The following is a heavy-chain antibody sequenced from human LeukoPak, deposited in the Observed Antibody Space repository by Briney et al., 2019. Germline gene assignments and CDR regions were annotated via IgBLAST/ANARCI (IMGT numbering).Heavy chain of an antibody. V-gene: IGHV4-34*01. CDR1: GGSFSGYY. Sequence: PSETLSLTCAVYGGSFSGYYWSWLRQPPGKGLEWIGEINHSGSTNYNPSLKSRVTISVDTSKNQFSLKLSSVTAADTAVYYCASSANYYGSGSYNPRNYWGQGTLVTVSS. CDR2: INHSGST. D-gene: IGHD3-10*01. J-gene: IGHJ4*02. CDR3: ASSANYYGSGSYNPRNY.